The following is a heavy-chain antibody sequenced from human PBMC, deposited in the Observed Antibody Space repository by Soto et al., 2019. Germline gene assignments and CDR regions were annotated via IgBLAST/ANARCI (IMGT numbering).Heavy chain of an antibody. CDR1: GGTFSSYT. V-gene: IGHV1-69*08. J-gene: IGHJ4*02. CDR3: ARDVLSSGSRVDY. Sequence: QAQLVQSGAEVKKPGSSVKVSCKASGGTFSSYTISWVRQAPGQGLEWMGRIIPILGIANYAQKFQGRVTITADKSTSTAYMELSSLRSEDTAVYYCARDVLSSGSRVDYWGQGTLVTVSS. CDR2: IIPILGIA. D-gene: IGHD1-26*01.